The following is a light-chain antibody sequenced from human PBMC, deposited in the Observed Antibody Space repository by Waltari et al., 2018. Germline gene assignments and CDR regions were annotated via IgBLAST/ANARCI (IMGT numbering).Light chain of an antibody. CDR2: EAS. J-gene: IGKJ4*01. CDR1: QSVYNY. CDR3: QQRSNWPLT. V-gene: IGKV3-11*01. Sequence: EIVLTQSPATLSLSPGERATLTCRASQSVYNYLAWYQQKLGQAPRHRSYEASKRATGIPARFSGSGVGTDFTVTISSLEPEDSAVYYCQQRSNWPLTFGGGTKVEIK.